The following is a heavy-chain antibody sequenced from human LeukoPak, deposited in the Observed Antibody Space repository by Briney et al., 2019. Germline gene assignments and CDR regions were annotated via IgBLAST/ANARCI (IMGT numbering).Heavy chain of an antibody. D-gene: IGHD2-21*01. V-gene: IGHV3-21*01. CDR1: GFTFSTYS. J-gene: IGHJ6*03. CDR3: ARDQVSGDDYYYYMDV. Sequence: PGGSLRLSCAASGFTFSTYSMNWVRQAPGKGLEWVSSISSSSIYIYYADSVKGRFTISRDNSKNTLYLQMNSLRAEDTAVYYCARDQVSGDDYYYYMDVWGKGTTVTVSS. CDR2: ISSSSIYI.